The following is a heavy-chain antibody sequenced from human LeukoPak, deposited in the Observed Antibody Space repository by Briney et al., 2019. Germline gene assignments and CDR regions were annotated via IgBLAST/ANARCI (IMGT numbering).Heavy chain of an antibody. CDR1: GFIFDNYA. V-gene: IGHV3-9*01. J-gene: IGHJ6*03. D-gene: IGHD3-10*01. Sequence: GGSLRLPCAASGFIFDNYAMHWVRQAPGKGLEWVSGVSWKSDTVGYADSVKGRFTIPRDNAKNSLYLQMNGLRAEDTALYYCAKSGKDGLLWFGEIVSNYYYMDVWGKGTTFTVSS. CDR3: AKSGKDGLLWFGEIVSNYYYMDV. CDR2: VSWKSDTV.